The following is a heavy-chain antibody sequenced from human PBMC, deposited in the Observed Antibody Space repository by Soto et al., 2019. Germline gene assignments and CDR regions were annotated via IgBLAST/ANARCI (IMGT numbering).Heavy chain of an antibody. CDR1: GGTFSSYS. J-gene: IGHJ4*02. Sequence: QVQLVQSEAEVKKPGSSVKVSCKASGGTFSSYSINWVRQAPGQGLEWMGEIIPIFGTANYAQKFQGRVTINADESTSTAYMELSSMRSEDTAVYCCARDGGRHSGGSDYWGQGTLVTVSS. CDR2: IIPIFGTA. CDR3: ARDGGRHSGGSDY. D-gene: IGHD1-26*01. V-gene: IGHV1-69*01.